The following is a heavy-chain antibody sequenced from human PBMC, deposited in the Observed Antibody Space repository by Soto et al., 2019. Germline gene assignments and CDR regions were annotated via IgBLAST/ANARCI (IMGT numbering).Heavy chain of an antibody. CDR1: GYSFTSYP. CDR2: INAGNGNT. Sequence: SVKGSCKASGYSFTSYPVHCVRHTPGQRLEWMGWINAGNGNTKYSQKFQGRVTITRDTSASTAYMEPSSLRSEDTAVYYCAREKVVVVPAAMYYYYMDVWGKGTTVTVSS. D-gene: IGHD2-2*01. CDR3: AREKVVVVPAAMYYYYMDV. J-gene: IGHJ6*03. V-gene: IGHV1-3*01.